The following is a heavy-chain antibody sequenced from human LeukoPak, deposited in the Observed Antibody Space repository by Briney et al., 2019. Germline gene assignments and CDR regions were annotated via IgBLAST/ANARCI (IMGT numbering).Heavy chain of an antibody. D-gene: IGHD3-3*01. V-gene: IGHV4-30-2*01. J-gene: IGHJ5*02. CDR3: ARGDFWSGSVPAFDP. CDR2: IYHSGST. Sequence: SETLSLTCAVSGGSISSGGYSWSWIRQPPGKGLEWIGCIYHSGSTYYNPSLKSRVTISVDRSKNQFSLKLSSVTAADTAVYYCARGDFWSGSVPAFDPWGQGTLVTVSS. CDR1: GGSISSGGYS.